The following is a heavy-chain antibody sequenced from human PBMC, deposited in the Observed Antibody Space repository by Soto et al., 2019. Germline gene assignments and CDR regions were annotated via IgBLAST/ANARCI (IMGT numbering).Heavy chain of an antibody. J-gene: IGHJ4*02. D-gene: IGHD4-4*01. Sequence: GGSLRLSCAASGFTFSSYSMNWVRQAPGKGLEWVSSISSSSSYIYYADSVKGRFTISRDNAKNSLYLQMNSLRAEDTAVYYCARDRSLQGTAQGYFDYWGQETLVTVSS. CDR2: ISSSSSYI. CDR1: GFTFSSYS. V-gene: IGHV3-21*01. CDR3: ARDRSLQGTAQGYFDY.